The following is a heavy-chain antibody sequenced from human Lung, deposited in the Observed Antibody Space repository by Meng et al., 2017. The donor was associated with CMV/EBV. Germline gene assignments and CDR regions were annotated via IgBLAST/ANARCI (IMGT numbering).Heavy chain of an antibody. CDR1: GYIFTNYG. Sequence: SXXVSXKASGYIFTNYGISWVRQAPGQGLEWMGWISAYSGNTNFAQNLQGRVTMTTDTSTSTAYMELRSLRSDDTAVDYCARNATLGVVIIPWFDYWRQGTXVTVSS. D-gene: IGHD3-3*01. V-gene: IGHV1-18*01. CDR3: ARNATLGVVIIPWFDY. J-gene: IGHJ4*02. CDR2: ISAYSGNT.